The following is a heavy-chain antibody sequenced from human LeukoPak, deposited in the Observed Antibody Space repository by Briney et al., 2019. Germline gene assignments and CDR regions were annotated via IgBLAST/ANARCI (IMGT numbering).Heavy chain of an antibody. CDR3: ARAPGSAYYPYYYMDV. D-gene: IGHD6-19*01. J-gene: IGHJ6*03. CDR1: GGSISSGDYY. Sequence: SESLSLSCTVSGGSISSGDYYWSWIRQPPGKGLEWIGYIYYSGSTYYNPSLKSRVTISVDTSKNQFSLNLNSVTAADTAEYYCARAPGSAYYPYYYMDVWGKGTTVTVSS. CDR2: IYYSGST. V-gene: IGHV4-61*08.